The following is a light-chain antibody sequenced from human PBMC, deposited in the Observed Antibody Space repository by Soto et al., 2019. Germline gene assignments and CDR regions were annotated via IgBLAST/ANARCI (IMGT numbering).Light chain of an antibody. J-gene: IGKJ5*01. V-gene: IGKV1-17*01. CDR2: AAS. CDR1: QGIRND. CDR3: EQAGSFPIT. Sequence: DVQMTHSPSSLSASVGDRVTITCRASQGIRNDLGWYRQKPGKAPKYLIQAASSLQSGVPPRFSGSGSGTDFTLTISSLQPEDFATYYCEQAGSFPITFGQGTRLEIK.